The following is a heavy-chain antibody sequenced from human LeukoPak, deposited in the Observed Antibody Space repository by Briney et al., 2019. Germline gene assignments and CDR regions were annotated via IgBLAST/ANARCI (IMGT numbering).Heavy chain of an antibody. CDR3: ARQWGYGGRAYYFDY. CDR1: GGSTSSYY. J-gene: IGHJ4*02. CDR2: IYTSGST. D-gene: IGHD4-23*01. Sequence: SETLSLTCTVSGGSTSSYYWSWIRQPPGKGLEWIGYIYTSGSTNYNPSLMCRVTISVDSSMNQCSLKLSSVAAADTAVYYCARQWGYGGRAYYFDYWGQGTLVTVSS. V-gene: IGHV4-4*09.